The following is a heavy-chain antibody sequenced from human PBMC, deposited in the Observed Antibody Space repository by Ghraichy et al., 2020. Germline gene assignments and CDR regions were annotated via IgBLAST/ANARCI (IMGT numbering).Heavy chain of an antibody. D-gene: IGHD2-15*01. J-gene: IGHJ4*02. Sequence: GESLNISCAASGFTFSSYGMHWVRQAPGKGLEWVAVISYDGSNKYYADSVKGRFTISRDNSKNTLYLQMNSLRAEDTAVYYCAKDARPYCSGGSCYCRYFDYWGQGTLVTVSS. CDR1: GFTFSSYG. CDR2: ISYDGSNK. V-gene: IGHV3-30*18. CDR3: AKDARPYCSGGSCYCRYFDY.